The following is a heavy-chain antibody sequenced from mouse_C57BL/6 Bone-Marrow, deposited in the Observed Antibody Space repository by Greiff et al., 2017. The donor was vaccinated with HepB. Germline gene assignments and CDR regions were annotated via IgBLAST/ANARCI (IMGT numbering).Heavy chain of an antibody. Sequence: VQLQQPGAELVRPGSSVKLSCKASGYTFTSYWMDWVKQRPGQGLEWIGNIYPSDSETHYNQKFKDKATLTVDKSSSTAYMQLSSLTSEDSAVYYCARREDSLYYFDYWGQGTTLTVSS. V-gene: IGHV1-61*01. J-gene: IGHJ2*01. CDR2: IYPSDSET. CDR1: GYTFTSYW. CDR3: ARREDSLYYFDY. D-gene: IGHD6-2*01.